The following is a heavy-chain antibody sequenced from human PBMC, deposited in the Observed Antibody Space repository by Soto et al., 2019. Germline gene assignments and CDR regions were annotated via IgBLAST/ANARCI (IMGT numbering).Heavy chain of an antibody. J-gene: IGHJ6*02. Sequence: QVQLVQSGAEVKKPGSSVKVSCKASGGTFSSYAISWVRQAPGQGLEWMGGIIPIFGTANYAQKFQGRVTITADESTSTAYMELSSLRSEDTAVYYFATYSSSWDYYYYYGMDVWGQGTTVTVSS. V-gene: IGHV1-69*01. CDR2: IIPIFGTA. CDR3: ATYSSSWDYYYYYGMDV. CDR1: GGTFSSYA. D-gene: IGHD6-13*01.